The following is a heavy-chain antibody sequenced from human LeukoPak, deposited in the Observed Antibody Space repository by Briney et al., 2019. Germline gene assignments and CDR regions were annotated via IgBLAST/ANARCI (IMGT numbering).Heavy chain of an antibody. CDR1: GGSISSNSHY. V-gene: IGHV4-39*01. CDR2: IYYSGST. Sequence: PSETLSLTCTVSGGSISSNSHYWGWVRQPPGMGLEWIGSIYYSGSTYYNPSLKSRVTISVDTSKNQFSVKLSAVTAADTAVYYCARLFGYSYGSFDSWGQGTLVTVSS. J-gene: IGHJ4*02. D-gene: IGHD5-18*01. CDR3: ARLFGYSYGSFDS.